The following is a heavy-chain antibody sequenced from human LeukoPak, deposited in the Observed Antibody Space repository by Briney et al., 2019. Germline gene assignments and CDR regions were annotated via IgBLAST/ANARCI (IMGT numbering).Heavy chain of an antibody. D-gene: IGHD3-10*01. CDR3: ARRPLGFGEPWFDP. CDR1: GLTFSNYW. CDR2: IDEDGSET. Sequence: GGSLRLSCEVSGLTFSNYWVMWVRKAPGKGLEGVASIDEDGSETNYVDSVTGRFTVSRDHAKNSLFLQMNSLRAEDTAVYYCARRPLGFGEPWFDPWGQGTLVTVSS. V-gene: IGHV3-7*01. J-gene: IGHJ5*02.